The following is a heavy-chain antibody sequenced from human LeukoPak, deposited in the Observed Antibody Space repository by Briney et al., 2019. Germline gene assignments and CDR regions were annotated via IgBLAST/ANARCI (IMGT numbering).Heavy chain of an antibody. CDR3: ARASQLYYFDY. D-gene: IGHD2-15*01. CDR1: SGSISGYY. CDR2: IYNSGST. J-gene: IGHJ4*02. Sequence: TSETLSLTCTVSSGSISGYYWSWIRQPPGKGLEWIGYIYNSGSTDYNPSLKSRVTISLDTSKKQFSLKLSAVIAADTAVYYCARASQLYYFDYWGQGTLVTVSS. V-gene: IGHV4-59*12.